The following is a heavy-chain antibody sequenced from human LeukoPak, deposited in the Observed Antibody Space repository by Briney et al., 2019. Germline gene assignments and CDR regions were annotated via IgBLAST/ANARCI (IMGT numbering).Heavy chain of an antibody. Sequence: SETLSLTCTVSGYSISSGYYWGGIRQLPGKGLEWIGSIYHSGSTYYNPSLKSRVTISVDTSKNQFSLKLSSVTAADTAVYYCARYSGSYFFDYWGQGTLVTVSS. CDR2: IYHSGST. D-gene: IGHD1-26*01. J-gene: IGHJ4*02. CDR3: ARYSGSYFFDY. V-gene: IGHV4-38-2*02. CDR1: GYSISSGYY.